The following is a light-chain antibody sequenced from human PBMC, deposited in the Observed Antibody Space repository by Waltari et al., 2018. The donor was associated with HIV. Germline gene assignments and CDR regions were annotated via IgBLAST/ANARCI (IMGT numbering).Light chain of an antibody. Sequence: QSALTQPRSVSGSPGQSVAISCTGTSSDVGGYNSVSWYQQHTGKALKLMIYDVTKRPSGVTDRFSGSKSGNTASLTISGLQAEDEADYYCCSYAGSYTFVFGGGTKLTVL. CDR1: SSDVGGYNS. V-gene: IGLV2-11*01. CDR3: CSYAGSYTFV. J-gene: IGLJ3*02. CDR2: DVT.